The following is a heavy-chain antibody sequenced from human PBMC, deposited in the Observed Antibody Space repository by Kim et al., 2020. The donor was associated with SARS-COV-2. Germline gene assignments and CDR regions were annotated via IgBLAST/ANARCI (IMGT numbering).Heavy chain of an antibody. J-gene: IGHJ3*02. D-gene: IGHD3-3*01. CDR1: GGSISSGGYY. CDR2: IYYSGST. Sequence: SETLSLTCTVSGGSISSGGYYWSWIRQHPGKGLEWIGYIYYSGSTYYNPSLKSRVTISVDTSKNQFSLKLSSVTAADTAVYYCARERDPIFGVVPERDASDTCGHRKMCTVSS. CDR3: ARERDPIFGVVPERDASDT. V-gene: IGHV4-31*03.